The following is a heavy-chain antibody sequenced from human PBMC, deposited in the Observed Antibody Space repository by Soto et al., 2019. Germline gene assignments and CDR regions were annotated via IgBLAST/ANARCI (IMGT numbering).Heavy chain of an antibody. J-gene: IGHJ1*01. CDR2: IRSRSHGGTT. D-gene: IGHD3-22*01. Sequence: GGSLRLSCTTSGFTFGDYAMSWVRQTPGKGLEWVGFIRSRSHGGTTEYAASVKGRFTISRDDSKSIAYLQVNSLKTEDTAVYYCSRALDTSGYYFTPHWSQGTLVTVSS. CDR1: GFTFGDYA. CDR3: SRALDTSGYYFTPH. V-gene: IGHV3-49*04.